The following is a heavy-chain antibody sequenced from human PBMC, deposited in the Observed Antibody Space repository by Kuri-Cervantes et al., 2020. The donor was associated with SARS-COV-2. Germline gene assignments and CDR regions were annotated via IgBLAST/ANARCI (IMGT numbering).Heavy chain of an antibody. Sequence: SLKISCAASGFTFDDYAMHWVRQAPGKGLEWVSGISWNSGSIGYADSVKGRFTISRDNSKNTLYLQMNSLKTEDTAVYYCTTERHYYDIFPFDFWGQGTLVTVSS. CDR3: TTERHYYDIFPFDF. CDR2: ISWNSGSI. V-gene: IGHV3-9*01. J-gene: IGHJ4*02. D-gene: IGHD3-9*01. CDR1: GFTFDDYA.